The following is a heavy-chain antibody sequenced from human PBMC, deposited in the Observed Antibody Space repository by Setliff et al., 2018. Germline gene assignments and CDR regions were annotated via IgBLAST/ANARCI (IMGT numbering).Heavy chain of an antibody. CDR2: IYYSGSS. V-gene: IGHV4-39*01. CDR1: GGSISSPSYF. Sequence: SETLSLTCTVSGGSISSPSYFWGWVRQPPGKEMEWIATIYYSGSSYYNPSLKSRLTISVDTSKNLFSLKLSSVTTADTAAYYCARHYGGGYKHFDYWGQGTLVTGSS. CDR3: ARHYGGGYKHFDY. J-gene: IGHJ4*02. D-gene: IGHD5-12*01.